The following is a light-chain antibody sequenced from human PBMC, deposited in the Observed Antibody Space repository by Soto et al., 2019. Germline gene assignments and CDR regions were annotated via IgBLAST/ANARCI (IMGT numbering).Light chain of an antibody. Sequence: EIVMTHSPATLSVSPCERATLSFSASQSVSSTLAWYQQKPGQAPRLLIYGASTRATGIPARFSGSGSGTEFTLTISSLQSEDFAVYYCQQYNNWPPITFGQGTRLEIK. CDR2: GAS. V-gene: IGKV3-15*01. CDR3: QQYNNWPPIT. CDR1: QSVSST. J-gene: IGKJ5*01.